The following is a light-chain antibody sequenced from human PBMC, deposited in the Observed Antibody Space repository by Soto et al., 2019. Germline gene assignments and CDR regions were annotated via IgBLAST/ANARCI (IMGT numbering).Light chain of an antibody. V-gene: IGKV4-1*01. CDR2: RAS. J-gene: IGKJ1*01. Sequence: SVMINSTPSLPVSLGERATINCKSSQRVLDSYNNKSFLNWYQQKLGKAPKLLIRRASTRESGVPERFSGSGSGTEFTLTISSLQAADVATYYCQQYYSNPWTFGQGTKVDIK. CDR1: QRVLDSYNNKSF. CDR3: QQYYSNPWT.